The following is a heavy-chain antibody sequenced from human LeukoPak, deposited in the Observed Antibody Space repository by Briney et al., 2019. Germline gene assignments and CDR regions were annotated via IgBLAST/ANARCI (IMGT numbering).Heavy chain of an antibody. D-gene: IGHD3-16*02. V-gene: IGHV1-24*01. CDR1: GYTFTDYY. CDR3: ATARVRLGELSLPEVRDD. Sequence: ASVKVSCKASGYTFTDYYLHWVRQAPGKGLEWMGAFDPEDGGTIYAQKFQGRITLTEDTSTDTAYMELRSLSSEDTAVYYCATARVRLGELSLPEVRDDWGQGTLISVSS. CDR2: FDPEDGGT. J-gene: IGHJ4*02.